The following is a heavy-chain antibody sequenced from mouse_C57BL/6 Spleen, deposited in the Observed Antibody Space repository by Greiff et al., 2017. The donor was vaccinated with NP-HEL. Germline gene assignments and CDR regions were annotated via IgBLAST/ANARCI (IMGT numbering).Heavy chain of an antibody. Sequence: VQLKQSGAELVRPGASVKLSCTASGFNIKDDYMHWVKQRPEQGLEWIGWIDPENGDTEYASKFQGKATITADTSSNTAYLQLSSLTSEDTAVYYCTPLPRFAYWGQGTPVTVSA. D-gene: IGHD2-1*01. V-gene: IGHV14-4*01. CDR1: GFNIKDDY. J-gene: IGHJ3*01. CDR2: IDPENGDT. CDR3: TPLPRFAY.